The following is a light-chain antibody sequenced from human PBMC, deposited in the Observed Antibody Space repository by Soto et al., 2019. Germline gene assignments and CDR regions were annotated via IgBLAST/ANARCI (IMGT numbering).Light chain of an antibody. CDR2: DVS. CDR1: SSDVGGYNY. V-gene: IGLV2-14*01. J-gene: IGLJ1*01. Sequence: QSALTQPASVSGSTGRSITISCTGTSSDVGGYNYVSWYQQHPGKAPKLMIYDVSNRPSGVSNRFSGSKSVNTASLTISGLQAEDETDYYCSSYTSSSTLVFGTGTKVTV. CDR3: SSYTSSSTLV.